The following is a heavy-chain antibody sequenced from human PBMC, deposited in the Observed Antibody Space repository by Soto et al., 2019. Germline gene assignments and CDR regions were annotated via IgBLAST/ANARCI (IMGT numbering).Heavy chain of an antibody. V-gene: IGHV1-46*03. Sequence: GASVKVSCKASGYTFTSYYMHWVRQAPGQGLEWMGIINPSGGSTSYAQKFQGRVTMTRDTSTSTVYMELSSLRSEDTAVYYCARDGSPTLDTAMVPTNWFDPWGQGTLVTVSS. CDR3: ARDGSPTLDTAMVPTNWFDP. CDR2: INPSGGST. CDR1: GYTFTSYY. D-gene: IGHD5-18*01. J-gene: IGHJ5*02.